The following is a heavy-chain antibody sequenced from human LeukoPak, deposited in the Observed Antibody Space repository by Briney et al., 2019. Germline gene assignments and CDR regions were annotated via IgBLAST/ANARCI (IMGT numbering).Heavy chain of an antibody. CDR2: ISSSGSTI. CDR1: GFTFSSYE. V-gene: IGHV3-48*03. D-gene: IGHD3-10*01. Sequence: GGSLRLSCAASGFTFSSYEMNWVRQAPGKGLEWVSYISSSGSTIYYADSVKGRFTISRDNAKNSLYLQMNSLRAEDTAVYYCARAKPKNMVRGLIMRRESRYYFDYWGQGTLVTVSS. J-gene: IGHJ4*02. CDR3: ARAKPKNMVRGLIMRRESRYYFDY.